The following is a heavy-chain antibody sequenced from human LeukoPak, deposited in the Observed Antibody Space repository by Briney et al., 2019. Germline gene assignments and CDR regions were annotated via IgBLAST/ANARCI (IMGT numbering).Heavy chain of an antibody. D-gene: IGHD1-26*01. CDR2: IIPILGIA. V-gene: IGHV1-69*02. Sequence: SVKVSCKASGGTFSSYTISWVRQAPGQGLEWMGRIIPILGIANYAQKFQGRVTITADKSTSTAYMELSSLRSEDTAVYYCARGIVGATAAFDIWGQRTMVTVSS. CDR3: ARGIVGATAAFDI. CDR1: GGTFSSYT. J-gene: IGHJ3*02.